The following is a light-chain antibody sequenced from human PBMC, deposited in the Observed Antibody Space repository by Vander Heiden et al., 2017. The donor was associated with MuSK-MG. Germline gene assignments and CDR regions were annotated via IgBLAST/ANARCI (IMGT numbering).Light chain of an antibody. V-gene: IGLV2-14*01. Sequence: QSALTQPAAVSGSPGQSITISCTGTSSDVGGNRYVSWYKQHPGKAPRLIIYQVNNRPSGVSNRFSGSKSGNTASLTISGLQAEDEASYYCSSYKSRSTVFGGGTKLTVL. CDR1: SSDVGGNRY. J-gene: IGLJ2*01. CDR3: SSYKSRSTV. CDR2: QVN.